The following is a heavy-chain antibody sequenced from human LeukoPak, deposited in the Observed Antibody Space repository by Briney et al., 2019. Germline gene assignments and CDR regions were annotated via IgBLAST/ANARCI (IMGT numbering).Heavy chain of an antibody. V-gene: IGHV3-7*02. J-gene: IGHJ3*02. CDR1: GFTFTTYW. Sequence: GGSLRLSCAASGFTFTTYWMSWVRQAPGKGLEWVAKISPDGSEKYYVDSVKGRFTISRDNAKNSLDLQMSSLRADDTAVYYCARGSGWIQLWLRDAFDIWGQGTMVTVSS. D-gene: IGHD5-18*01. CDR3: ARGSGWIQLWLRDAFDI. CDR2: ISPDGSEK.